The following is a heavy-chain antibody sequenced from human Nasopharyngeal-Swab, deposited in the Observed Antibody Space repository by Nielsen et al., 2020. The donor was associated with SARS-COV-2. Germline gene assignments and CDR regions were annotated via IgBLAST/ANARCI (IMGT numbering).Heavy chain of an antibody. J-gene: IGHJ3*02. D-gene: IGHD2-2*02. V-gene: IGHV3-53*01. Sequence: GGSLRLSCAASGFTVSSNYMSWVRQAPGKGLEWVSVIYSGGSTYYADSVKGRFTISRDNSKNTLYLQMNSLRAEDTAVYYCAKVIVVVPAAIQGIDAFDIWGQGTMVTVSS. CDR2: IYSGGST. CDR3: AKVIVVVPAAIQGIDAFDI. CDR1: GFTVSSNY.